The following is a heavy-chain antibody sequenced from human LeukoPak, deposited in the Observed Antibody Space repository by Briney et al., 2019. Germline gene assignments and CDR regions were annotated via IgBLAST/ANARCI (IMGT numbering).Heavy chain of an antibody. CDR1: GFPFSSYS. Sequence: GSLRLSCAASGFPFSSYSMNWVRQAPGKGLEWVSSISSSSSYIYYADSVKGRFTISRDNAKNSLHLQMNSLRAEDTAVYYCARDPTYYYDSSGLGIDYWGQGTLVTVSS. D-gene: IGHD3-22*01. CDR3: ARDPTYYYDSSGLGIDY. J-gene: IGHJ4*02. V-gene: IGHV3-21*01. CDR2: ISSSSSYI.